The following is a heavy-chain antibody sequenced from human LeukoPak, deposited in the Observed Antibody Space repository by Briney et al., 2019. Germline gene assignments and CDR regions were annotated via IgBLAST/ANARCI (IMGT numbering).Heavy chain of an antibody. CDR2: IKQDGSEK. V-gene: IGHV3-7*03. Sequence: GGSLRLSCAASGFTFSSYWMSWVRQAPGKGLEWVANIKQDGSEKYYVDSVKGRFTISRDNAKNSLYLQMNSLRAEDTAVYYCARHWVPTVTYYYGMDVWGQGTTVTVSS. CDR3: ARHWVPTVTYYYGMDV. CDR1: GFTFSSYW. D-gene: IGHD4-11*01. J-gene: IGHJ6*02.